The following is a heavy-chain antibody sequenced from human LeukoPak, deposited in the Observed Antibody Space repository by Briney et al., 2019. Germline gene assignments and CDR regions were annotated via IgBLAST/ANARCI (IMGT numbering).Heavy chain of an antibody. D-gene: IGHD2-21*01. CDR3: AGMTAVIPGRRFDS. V-gene: IGHV4-38-2*02. Sequence: PSETLSLTCSVSGYSINIAYYWGWIRQPQGKGLDWIGNLFPGLNTENNPSLNGRVTISLDASRNLFSLRLTSVTAADTALYFCAGMTAVIPGRRFDSWGQGALVTVSS. J-gene: IGHJ4*02. CDR1: GYSINIAYY. CDR2: LFPGLNT.